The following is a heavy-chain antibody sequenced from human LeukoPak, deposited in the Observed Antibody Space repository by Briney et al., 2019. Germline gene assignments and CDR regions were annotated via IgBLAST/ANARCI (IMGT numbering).Heavy chain of an antibody. V-gene: IGHV3-23*01. CDR3: AKVGSVYYGSGSYLFDY. J-gene: IGHJ4*02. CDR2: ISGSGGST. D-gene: IGHD3-10*01. CDR1: GFTFSSYA. Sequence: GGSLRLSCAASGFTFSSYAMSWVRQAPGKGLEWVSAISGSGGSTYYADSVRGRFTISRDNSKNTLYLQMNSLRAEDTAVYYCAKVGSVYYGSGSYLFDYWGQGTLVTVSS.